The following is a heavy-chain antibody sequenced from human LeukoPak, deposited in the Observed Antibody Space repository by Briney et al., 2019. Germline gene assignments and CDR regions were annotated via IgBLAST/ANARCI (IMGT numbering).Heavy chain of an antibody. J-gene: IGHJ4*02. CDR2: INPNSGGT. V-gene: IGHV1-2*02. CDR1: GYTFTGYY. D-gene: IGHD6-13*01. CDR3: SRERAAAGTIDY. Sequence: ASVKVSCKASGYTFTGYYMHWVRQAPGQGLEWMGWINPNSGGTNYAQKFQGRVTMTRDTSISTAYMELRSLRSDDTAVYYCSRERAAAGTIDYWGQGTLATVSS.